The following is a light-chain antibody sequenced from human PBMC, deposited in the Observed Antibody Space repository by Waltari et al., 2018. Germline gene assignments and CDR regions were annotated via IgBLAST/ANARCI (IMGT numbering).Light chain of an antibody. CDR2: GAS. J-gene: IGKJ4*01. CDR3: QQYGSSPTT. V-gene: IGKV3-20*01. CDR1: QSVTSSN. Sequence: EIVLTQSPGTLNLSHGEGATLSCRARQSVTSSNLAWYQQQPGQAPRLLIYGASSRATGIPDRFSGSGSGTNFTLTIIRLEPEDFAVYYCQQYGSSPTTFGGGTKVEIK.